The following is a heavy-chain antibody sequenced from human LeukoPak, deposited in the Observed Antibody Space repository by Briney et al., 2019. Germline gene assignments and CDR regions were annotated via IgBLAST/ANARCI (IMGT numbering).Heavy chain of an antibody. V-gene: IGHV3-30*18. CDR3: AKDLVPLPGHNWFDP. J-gene: IGHJ5*02. CDR1: GFTFSSYG. CDR2: ISYDGSNK. Sequence: PGRSLRLSCAASGFTFSSYGMHWVRQAPGKGLEWVAVISYDGSNKYYADSVRGRFTISRDNSKNTLYLQMNSLRVEDTAVHHCAKDLVPLPGHNWFDPWGQGTLVTVSS.